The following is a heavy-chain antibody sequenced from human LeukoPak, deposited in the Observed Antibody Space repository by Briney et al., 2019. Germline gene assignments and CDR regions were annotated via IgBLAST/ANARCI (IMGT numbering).Heavy chain of an antibody. CDR1: GFTFSTYS. D-gene: IGHD3-16*01. CDR3: ARDLGY. J-gene: IGHJ4*02. V-gene: IGHV3-48*01. CDR2: ISSSSSTI. Sequence: GGSLRLSCAASGFTFSTYSMHWVRQAPGKGLEWVSYISSSSSTIYYADSVKGRFTISRDNAKNSLYLQMNSLRAEDTAVYYCARDLGYWGQGALVTVSS.